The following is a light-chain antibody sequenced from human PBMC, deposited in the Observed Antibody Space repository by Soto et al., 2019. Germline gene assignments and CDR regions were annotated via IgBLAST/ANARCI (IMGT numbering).Light chain of an antibody. CDR1: QGIRND. V-gene: IGKV1-27*01. CDR3: QDYDNVPRT. CDR2: AAS. Sequence: IKMYISPSDLSGSLGDRVTSTCRASQGIRNDLAWYQQKPGKVPKLLIYAASTLQSGVPSRFSGSGSGTDFTLTISSLQPEDVATYYCQDYDNVPRTFGQGTNVDIK. J-gene: IGKJ1*01.